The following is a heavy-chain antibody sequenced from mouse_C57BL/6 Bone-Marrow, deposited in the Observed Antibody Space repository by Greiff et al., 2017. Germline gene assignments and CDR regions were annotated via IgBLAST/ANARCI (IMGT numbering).Heavy chain of an antibody. CDR2: INPYNGGT. J-gene: IGHJ1*03. Sequence: VQLQQSGPVLVKPGASVKMSCKASGYTFTDYYMNWVKQSHGKSLEWIGVINPYNGGTSYNQKFKGKATLTVDKSSSTASMELNSLTSEDSVVYYCARGDGYYGDFDVWGTGTTVTVSA. CDR1: GYTFTDYY. D-gene: IGHD2-3*01. CDR3: ARGDGYYGDFDV. V-gene: IGHV1-19*01.